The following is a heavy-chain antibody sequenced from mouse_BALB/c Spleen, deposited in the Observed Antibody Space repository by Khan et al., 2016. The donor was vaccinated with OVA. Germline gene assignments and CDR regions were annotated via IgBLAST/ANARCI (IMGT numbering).Heavy chain of an antibody. CDR2: ISYSGRT. CDR1: GYSITRDYA. Sequence: EVQLQESGPGLVKPSQSLSLTCTVTGYSITRDYAWNWIRQFPGNTLEWMVYISYSGRTSYNPSLKSRISITRDTSKNPFFLQVKSGTAEDTATYYGARSVTSTTVVATDVDYGGQGTTLTVSS. D-gene: IGHD1-1*01. CDR3: ARSVTSTTVVATDVDY. J-gene: IGHJ2*01. V-gene: IGHV3-2*02.